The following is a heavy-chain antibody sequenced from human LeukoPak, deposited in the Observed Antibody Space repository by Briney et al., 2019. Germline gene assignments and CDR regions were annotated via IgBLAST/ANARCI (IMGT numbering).Heavy chain of an antibody. J-gene: IGHJ4*02. V-gene: IGHV3-11*06. Sequence: GGSLRLSCAASGFTFSDYYMSWIRQAPGKGLEWVSSISSSSSYIYYADSAKGRFTISRDNAKNSLYLQMNSLRAEDTAVYYCAREGVGVDTAMVKDYWGQGTLVTVSS. CDR1: GFTFSDYY. CDR2: ISSSSSYI. CDR3: AREGVGVDTAMVKDY. D-gene: IGHD5-18*01.